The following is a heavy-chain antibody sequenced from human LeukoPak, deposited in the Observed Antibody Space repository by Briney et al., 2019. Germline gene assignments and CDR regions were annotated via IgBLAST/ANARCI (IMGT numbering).Heavy chain of an antibody. Sequence: GGSLRLSCAASGFTFSNYWIHWVRQAPGKGLVWVSRINSDGSSISYAESVKGRFTIARDNAKNTLCLQMNSLRAEDTAVYYCARADFGMIIRYWGQGTLVTVSS. V-gene: IGHV3-74*01. D-gene: IGHD3-3*01. J-gene: IGHJ4*02. CDR2: INSDGSSI. CDR3: ARADFGMIIRY. CDR1: GFTFSNYW.